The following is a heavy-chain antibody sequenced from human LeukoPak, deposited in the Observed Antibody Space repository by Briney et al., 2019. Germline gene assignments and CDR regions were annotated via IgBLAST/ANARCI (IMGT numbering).Heavy chain of an antibody. CDR1: GFTFSSHL. D-gene: IGHD2-15*01. V-gene: IGHV3-74*01. J-gene: IGHJ4*02. CDR3: AREMVVNPY. CDR2: INSDGCST. Sequence: GGALRLSCEASGFTFSSHLMHWVRQAPGKGLVWVSRINSDGCSTGYADFVKGRFTISRDNAKTTLYLKMTSLRAADTAIYYCAREMVVNPYWGQGTLVTVSS.